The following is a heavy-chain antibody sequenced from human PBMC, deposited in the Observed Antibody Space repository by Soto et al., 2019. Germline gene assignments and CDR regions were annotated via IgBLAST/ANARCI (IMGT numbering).Heavy chain of an antibody. Sequence: QVQLVESGGGVVQPGRSLRLSCAASGFTFSSYAMHWVRQAPGKGLEWVAVISYDGSNKYYADSVKGRFTISRDNSXXTXYXXMNSLRAEDTAVYYCARLATVTTLTKHYYYYGMDVWGQGTTVTVSS. V-gene: IGHV3-30-3*01. CDR3: ARLATVTTLTKHYYYYGMDV. D-gene: IGHD4-17*01. CDR2: ISYDGSNK. J-gene: IGHJ6*02. CDR1: GFTFSSYA.